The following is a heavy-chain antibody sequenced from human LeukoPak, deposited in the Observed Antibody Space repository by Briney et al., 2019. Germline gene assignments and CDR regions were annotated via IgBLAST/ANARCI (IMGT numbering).Heavy chain of an antibody. D-gene: IGHD5-12*01. Sequence: GGSLSLSCAASGLTVRTKYMTWVRQAPGKGLEWLSVLYGGGSTHYAESVRGRFTISRDNSKNTLFLQMDSLRAEDTAMYYCAARVYNGDVDYWGQGTLVTVSS. CDR1: GLTVRTKY. CDR2: LYGGGST. CDR3: AARVYNGDVDY. J-gene: IGHJ4*02. V-gene: IGHV3-53*01.